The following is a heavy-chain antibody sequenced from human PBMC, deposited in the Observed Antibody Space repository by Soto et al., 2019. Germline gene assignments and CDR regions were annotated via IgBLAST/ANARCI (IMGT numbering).Heavy chain of an antibody. V-gene: IGHV1-69*13. CDR3: ARDTRPAYGPIQYYYGMDV. CDR2: IIPIFGTA. D-gene: IGHD4-17*01. CDR1: GGTFSSYA. Sequence: SVKVSCKASGGTFSSYAMSWVRQAPGQGLEWMGGIIPIFGTANYAQKFQGRVTITADESTSTAYMELSSLRSEDTAVYYCARDTRPAYGPIQYYYGMDVWGQGTTVTVSS. J-gene: IGHJ6*02.